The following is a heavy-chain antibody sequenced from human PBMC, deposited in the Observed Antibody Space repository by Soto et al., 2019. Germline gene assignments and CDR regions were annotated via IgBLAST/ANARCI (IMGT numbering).Heavy chain of an antibody. CDR1: GGSFSGYY. J-gene: IGHJ4*02. Sequence: SETLSLTCAVYGGSFSGYYWSWIRQPPGKGLEWIGETNHSGSTNYNPSLKSRVTISVDTSKNQFSLKLSSVTAADTAVYYCARGRHYYDSSGLRWVYWGQGTLVTVSS. CDR2: TNHSGST. D-gene: IGHD3-22*01. CDR3: ARGRHYYDSSGLRWVY. V-gene: IGHV4-34*01.